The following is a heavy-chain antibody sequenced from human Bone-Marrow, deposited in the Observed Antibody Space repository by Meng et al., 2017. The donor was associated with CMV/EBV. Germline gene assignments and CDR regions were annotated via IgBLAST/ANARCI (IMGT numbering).Heavy chain of an antibody. D-gene: IGHD3-22*01. CDR3: ARELYYYDSSGYYYYYYYGMDV. V-gene: IGHV1-2*02. J-gene: IGHJ6*02. CDR1: GYTFIGYY. CDR2: INPNSGGT. Sequence: ASVKVSCKASGYTFIGYYMHWVRQAPGQGLQWMGWINPNSGGTKHAQKFQGRVTMTRDTSISTAYMELRRLRSYDTAVYYCARELYYYDSSGYYYYYYYGMDVWGQGTTVTVSS.